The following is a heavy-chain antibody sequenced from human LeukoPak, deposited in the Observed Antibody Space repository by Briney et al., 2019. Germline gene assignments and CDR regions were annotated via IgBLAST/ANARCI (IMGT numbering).Heavy chain of an antibody. CDR2: IYYSGST. D-gene: IGHD1-1*01. CDR3: ARVRQRMAYFDY. J-gene: IGHJ4*02. V-gene: IGHV4-31*03. CDR1: GGSISSGGYY. Sequence: SETLSLTCTVSGGSISSGGYYWSCLRQHPGQGLEWIGYIYYSGSTYYNPSLKSRVTISVDTSKNQFSLKLSSVTAADTAVYYCARVRQRMAYFDYWGQGTLVTVSS.